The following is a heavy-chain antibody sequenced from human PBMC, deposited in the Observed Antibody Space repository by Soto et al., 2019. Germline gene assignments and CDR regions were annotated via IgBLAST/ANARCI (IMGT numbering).Heavy chain of an antibody. D-gene: IGHD1-7*01. J-gene: IGHJ5*01. Sequence: GGSLRLSCAASGFTFSDYYMSWIRQAPGKGLEWVSYISSSGSTIYYADSVKGRFTISRDNAKNSLYLQMNSLRAEDTAVYYCARSHITGTILGFDSWGQGTLVTVSS. CDR3: ARSHITGTILGFDS. CDR1: GFTFSDYY. CDR2: ISSSGSTI. V-gene: IGHV3-11*01.